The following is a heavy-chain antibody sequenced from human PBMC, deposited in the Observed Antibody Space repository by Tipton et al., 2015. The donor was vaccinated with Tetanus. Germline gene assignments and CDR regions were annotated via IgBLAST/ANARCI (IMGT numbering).Heavy chain of an antibody. V-gene: IGHV1-2*02. CDR3: ARCNDYGSLTPIDL. Sequence: QLVQSGAEVKRPGASVRVSCKASGYTFTGNYIHWVRRAPGQGLEWMGWINPNRGGTFYAQKFHGSVTMTSDTSSSTVYMELSRLRSDDTAVYYCARCNDYGSLTPIDLWGPGTRVTVSS. CDR1: GYTFTGNY. D-gene: IGHD4-17*01. CDR2: INPNRGGT. J-gene: IGHJ5*02.